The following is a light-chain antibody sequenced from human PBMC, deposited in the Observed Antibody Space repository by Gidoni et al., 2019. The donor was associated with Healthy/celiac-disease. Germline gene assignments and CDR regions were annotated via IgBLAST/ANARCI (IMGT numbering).Light chain of an antibody. J-gene: IGLJ1*01. Sequence: QSALTQPRPVSGSPGQSVTISCPGTSSDVGGYNYVSWYHQHPGKAPTLMIYDVRKRPSGVPERFSGSKSGNTASLTISVLQAEDEADYYCCSYAGSYTFRVFGTGTKVTVL. V-gene: IGLV2-11*01. CDR1: SSDVGGYNY. CDR2: DVR. CDR3: CSYAGSYTFRV.